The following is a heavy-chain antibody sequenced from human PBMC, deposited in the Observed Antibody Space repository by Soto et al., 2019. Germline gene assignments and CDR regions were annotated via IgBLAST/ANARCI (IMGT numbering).Heavy chain of an antibody. CDR1: GGSISSYY. J-gene: IGHJ4*02. Sequence: ETLSLTCTVSGGSISSYYWSWIRQPPGKGLEWIGYIYYSGSTNYNPSLKSRVTISVDTSKNQFSLKLSSVTAADTAVYYCARDGYYGSGRYIDYWGQGTLVTVSS. V-gene: IGHV4-59*01. CDR2: IYYSGST. CDR3: ARDGYYGSGRYIDY. D-gene: IGHD3-10*01.